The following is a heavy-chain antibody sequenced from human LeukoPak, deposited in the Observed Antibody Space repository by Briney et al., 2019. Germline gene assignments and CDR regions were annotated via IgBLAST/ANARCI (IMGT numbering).Heavy chain of an antibody. Sequence: GGSLRLSCAASGFTFSSYTMNWVRQAPGKGLEWVSSISTSSSYIYYADSVKGRFTISRDNAKNSLYLQMNSLRAEDTAVYYCARVFPRLGIALDAFDIWGQGTMVTVSA. CDR1: GFTFSSYT. J-gene: IGHJ3*02. CDR3: ARVFPRLGIALDAFDI. V-gene: IGHV3-21*01. D-gene: IGHD3-16*01. CDR2: ISTSSSYI.